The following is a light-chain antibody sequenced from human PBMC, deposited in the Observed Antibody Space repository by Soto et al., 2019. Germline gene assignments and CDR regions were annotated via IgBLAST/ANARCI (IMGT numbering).Light chain of an antibody. Sequence: QSVLTQPPSVSGAPGQRVTISCTGSSSNIGAGYDVHWYQQLPGTAPKLLIFGNTNRPSGVPDRFSGSKSGTSASLAITGLQAVDEADYYCQSYDSRLSGYVFGTGTKVTVL. V-gene: IGLV1-40*01. CDR2: GNT. J-gene: IGLJ1*01. CDR1: SSNIGAGYD. CDR3: QSYDSRLSGYV.